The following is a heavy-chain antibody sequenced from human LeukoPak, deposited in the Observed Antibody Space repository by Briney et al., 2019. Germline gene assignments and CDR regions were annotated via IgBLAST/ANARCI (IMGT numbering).Heavy chain of an antibody. V-gene: IGHV3-48*03. Sequence: PGGSLRLSCAASGFTFSSYEMNWVRQAPGKGLEWVSYISSSGSTIYYADSVKGRFTISRDNDKNSLYLQMNSLRAEDTAVYYCARDIYDSSGYLYFDLWGRGTLVTVSS. CDR1: GFTFSSYE. D-gene: IGHD3-22*01. J-gene: IGHJ2*01. CDR2: ISSSGSTI. CDR3: ARDIYDSSGYLYFDL.